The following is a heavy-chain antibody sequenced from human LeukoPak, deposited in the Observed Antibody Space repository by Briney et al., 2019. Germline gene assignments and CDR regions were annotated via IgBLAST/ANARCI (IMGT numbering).Heavy chain of an antibody. Sequence: GGSLRLSCAASGFTFSSYAMSWVRQAPGKGLEWVSGISGGAGTPYYADSVKGRFTISRDNSKSTLYLQMTSLRAEDTAVYYCARDFAREFTIDYWGQGTLVTVSS. D-gene: IGHD3-10*01. CDR2: ISGGAGTP. CDR3: ARDFAREFTIDY. V-gene: IGHV3-23*01. J-gene: IGHJ4*02. CDR1: GFTFSSYA.